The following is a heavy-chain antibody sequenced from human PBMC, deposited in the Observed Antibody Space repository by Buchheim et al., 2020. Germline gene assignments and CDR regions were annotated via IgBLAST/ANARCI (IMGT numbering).Heavy chain of an antibody. CDR3: ATDLVLRGIDY. Sequence: EVQLVESGGGLVQPGGSLILSCAASGFTLRHYNMNWVRQAPGKGLEWVSYISSSSSIVYYADSVKGRFTISRDNDKNSLFLQMNSLRAEDTAVYYCATDLVLRGIDYWGQGTL. CDR1: GFTLRHYN. V-gene: IGHV3-48*01. CDR2: ISSSSSIV. J-gene: IGHJ4*02. D-gene: IGHD5-24*01.